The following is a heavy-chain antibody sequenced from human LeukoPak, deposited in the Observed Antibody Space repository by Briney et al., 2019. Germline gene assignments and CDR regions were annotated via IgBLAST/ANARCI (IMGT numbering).Heavy chain of an antibody. CDR1: GGSFSGYY. CDR3: ASERDGYNYDY. V-gene: IGHV4-34*01. J-gene: IGHJ4*02. D-gene: IGHD5-12*01. Sequence: SETLSLTCAVYGGSFSGYYWSWIRQPPGKGLVWIGEINHSGSTNYNPSLKSRVTISVDTSKNQFSLKLSSVTAADTAVYYCASERDGYNYDYWGQGTLVTVSS. CDR2: INHSGST.